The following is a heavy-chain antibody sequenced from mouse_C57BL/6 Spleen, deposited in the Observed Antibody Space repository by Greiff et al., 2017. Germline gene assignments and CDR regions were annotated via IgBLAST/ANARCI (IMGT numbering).Heavy chain of an antibody. CDR2: IYPSDSET. J-gene: IGHJ4*01. CDR1: GYTFTSYW. D-gene: IGHD2-4*01. CDR3: ARGLRGYYYAMDD. V-gene: IGHV1-61*01. Sequence: QVQLQQPGAELVRPGSSVKLSCKASGYTFTSYWMDWVKQRPGQGLEWIGNIYPSDSETHYNQKFKDKATVTVDKSSSTAYMQLSSLTSEDSAVYYCARGLRGYYYAMDDWGQGTSVTVSS.